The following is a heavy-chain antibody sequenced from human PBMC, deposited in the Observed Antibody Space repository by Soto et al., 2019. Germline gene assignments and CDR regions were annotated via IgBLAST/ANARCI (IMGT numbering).Heavy chain of an antibody. Sequence: PGGSLRLSCAASGFTFDDYAMHWVRQAPGKGLEWVSGISWNSGSIGYADSVKGRFTISRDNAKNSLYLQMNSLRAEDTALYYCAKDIYSGYDFYSWDYWGQGTLVTVSS. J-gene: IGHJ4*02. CDR2: ISWNSGSI. CDR1: GFTFDDYA. CDR3: AKDIYSGYDFYSWDY. V-gene: IGHV3-9*01. D-gene: IGHD5-12*01.